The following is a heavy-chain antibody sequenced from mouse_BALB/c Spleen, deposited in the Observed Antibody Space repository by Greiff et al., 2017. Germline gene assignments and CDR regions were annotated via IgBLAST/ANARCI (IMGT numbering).Heavy chain of an antibody. CDR1: GFNIKDTY. J-gene: IGHJ2*01. Sequence: VQLQQSGAELVKPGASVKLSCTASGFNIKDTYMHWVKQRPEQGLEWIGRIDPANGNTKYDPKFQSKATITADTSSNTAYLQLSSLTSEDTAVYYCALYGNYHYFDYWGQGTTLTVSS. CDR2: IDPANGNT. V-gene: IGHV14-3*02. D-gene: IGHD2-1*01. CDR3: ALYGNYHYFDY.